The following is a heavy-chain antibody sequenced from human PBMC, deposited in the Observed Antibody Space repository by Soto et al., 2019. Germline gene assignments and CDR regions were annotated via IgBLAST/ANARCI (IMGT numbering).Heavy chain of an antibody. J-gene: IGHJ2*01. V-gene: IGHV3-9*01. CDR3: AKGVLSGTGYFDL. CDR2: ISWNSGSI. Sequence: EVQLVESGGGLLQPGRSLRLSCAASGFTFDDYAMHWVRQAPGKGLEWVSGISWNSGSIGYADSVKGRFTISRDNAKNSLYLQMNSLRAEDTALYYCAKGVLSGTGYFDLWGRGTLVTVSS. D-gene: IGHD2-15*01. CDR1: GFTFDDYA.